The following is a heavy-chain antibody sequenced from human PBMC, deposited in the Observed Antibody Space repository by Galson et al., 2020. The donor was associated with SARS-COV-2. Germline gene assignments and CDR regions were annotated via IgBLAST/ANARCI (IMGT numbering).Heavy chain of an antibody. CDR1: GGSISNYY. D-gene: IGHD2-8*02. V-gene: IGHV4-59*08. CDR3: ARHADYCTGGSCESDVDY. CDR2: ISYSGHI. J-gene: IGHJ4*02. Sequence: SETLSLTCTISGGSISNYYWSWIRQPPGKGLEWIAFISYSGHINYSPSLRSRLTISVDTYKSQFSLKVRSVTAADTAVYYCARHADYCTGGSCESDVDYWGLGTLVTVSS.